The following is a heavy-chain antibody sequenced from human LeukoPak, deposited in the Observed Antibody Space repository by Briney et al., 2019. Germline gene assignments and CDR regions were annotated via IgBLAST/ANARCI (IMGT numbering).Heavy chain of an antibody. Sequence: GGSLRLSCAASGFTFSSHWMSWVRQAPGKGLEWVSTISGTGANTYYADSVKGRFTISRDNSKSTLYLQMNSLRVEDAAVYYCAKRRYDTSSLDWFDPWGQGTLVTVSS. CDR2: ISGTGANT. V-gene: IGHV3-23*01. J-gene: IGHJ5*02. D-gene: IGHD6-13*01. CDR1: GFTFSSHW. CDR3: AKRRYDTSSLDWFDP.